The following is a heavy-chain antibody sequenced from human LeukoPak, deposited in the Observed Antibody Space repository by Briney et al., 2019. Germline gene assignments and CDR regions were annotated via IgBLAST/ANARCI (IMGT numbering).Heavy chain of an antibody. CDR2: IKQDGSDK. D-gene: IGHD1-1*01. CDR1: GFIFSSYW. CDR3: AREGAGTFDY. V-gene: IGHV3-7*04. Sequence: PGGSLRLTCAASGFIFSSYWLSWIRQAPGKGLEWVANIKQDGSDKYYVDSVKGRFTISRDNAKNSLYLQMNSLGVEDTAVYYCAREGAGTFDYWGQGTLVTVSS. J-gene: IGHJ4*02.